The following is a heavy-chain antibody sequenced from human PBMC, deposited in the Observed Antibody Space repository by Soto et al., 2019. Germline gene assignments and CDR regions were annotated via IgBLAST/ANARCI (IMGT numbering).Heavy chain of an antibody. CDR2: ISYDGSNK. Sequence: VQLVESGGGVVQPGRSLRLSCAASGFTFSSYAMHWVRQAPGKGLEWVAVISYDGSNKYYADSVKGRFTISRDNSKNKLYLQMNSLRAEDTAVYYCARDRSYSLDYWGQGTLVTASS. J-gene: IGHJ4*02. D-gene: IGHD1-26*01. CDR1: GFTFSSYA. CDR3: ARDRSYSLDY. V-gene: IGHV3-30-3*01.